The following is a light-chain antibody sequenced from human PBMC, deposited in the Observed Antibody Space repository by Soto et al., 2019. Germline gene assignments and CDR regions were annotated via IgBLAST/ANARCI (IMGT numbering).Light chain of an antibody. Sequence: DIQMTQSPSSLSASVGDRVTITCQASQGISNYLNWYQQKPGKAPKLLIYDASNLETGVPSRFSGSGSGTDFTFTITSLQPEDIATYYCQQYDSLPLTFGGGTKVEMK. CDR3: QQYDSLPLT. J-gene: IGKJ4*01. CDR1: QGISNY. CDR2: DAS. V-gene: IGKV1-33*01.